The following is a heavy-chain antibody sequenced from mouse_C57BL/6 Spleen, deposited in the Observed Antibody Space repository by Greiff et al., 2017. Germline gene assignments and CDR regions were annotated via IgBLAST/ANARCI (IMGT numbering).Heavy chain of an antibody. V-gene: IGHV1-72*01. CDR1: GYTFTSYW. J-gene: IGHJ4*01. CDR3: AREVYRGYYAMDY. Sequence: QSCKASGYTFTSYWMHWVKQRPGRGLEWIGRIDPNSGGTKYNEKFKSKATLTVDKPSSTAYMQLSSLTSEDSAVYYCAREVYRGYYAMDYWGQGTSVTVSS. D-gene: IGHD2-12*01. CDR2: IDPNSGGT.